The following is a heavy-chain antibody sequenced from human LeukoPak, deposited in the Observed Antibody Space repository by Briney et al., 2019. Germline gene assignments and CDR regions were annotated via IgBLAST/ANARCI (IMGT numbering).Heavy chain of an antibody. J-gene: IGHJ4*02. D-gene: IGHD5-18*01. CDR3: AKALPSRIQLWLSPFDY. Sequence: GALRLSCAASGFTFSSYGMHWVRQAPGKGLEWVSSISGSDGTTYYADSVKGRFTISRDNSKYTLSLQMNSLRAEDTAVYYCAKALPSRIQLWLSPFDYWGQGTLVTVSS. CDR1: GFTFSSYG. CDR2: ISGSDGTT. V-gene: IGHV3-23*01.